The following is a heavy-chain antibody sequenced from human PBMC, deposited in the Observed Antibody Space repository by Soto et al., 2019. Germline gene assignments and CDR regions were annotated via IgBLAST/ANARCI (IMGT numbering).Heavy chain of an antibody. CDR3: ARDAPYSNYVPLGDY. Sequence: ASVKVSCTASGYTFTCYYMHWVRQAPGQGLEWMGIINPSGGSTSYEQKFQGRVNMTRDTSTSTVYMELSSLRSEDTAAYYCARDAPYSNYVPLGDYWGQGTLVTVSS. D-gene: IGHD4-4*01. CDR2: INPSGGST. J-gene: IGHJ4*02. V-gene: IGHV1-46*01. CDR1: GYTFTCYY.